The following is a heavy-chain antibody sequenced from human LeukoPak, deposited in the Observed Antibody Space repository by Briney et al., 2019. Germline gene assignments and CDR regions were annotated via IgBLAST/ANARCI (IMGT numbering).Heavy chain of an antibody. CDR2: ISSSSRYI. Sequence: NSGGSLRLSCAASGFTFSSYSMNWVRQAPGKGLDWVSSISSSSRYIYYADSVKGRFTLSRDNAKNSRYLQVHSLRAEDTAVYYCARVPRSVVVTGYYPSIYYYYGMDVWGQGTTVTVSS. V-gene: IGHV3-21*01. CDR1: GFTFSSYS. J-gene: IGHJ6*02. D-gene: IGHD3-9*01. CDR3: ARVPRSVVVTGYYPSIYYYYGMDV.